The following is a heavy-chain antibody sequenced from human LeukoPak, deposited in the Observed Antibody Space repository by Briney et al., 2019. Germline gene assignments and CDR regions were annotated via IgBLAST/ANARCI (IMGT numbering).Heavy chain of an antibody. V-gene: IGHV3-21*01. CDR2: FGTRSTSV. CDR1: GFTFSGYS. J-gene: IGHJ4*02. CDR3: AREVSEGFDF. D-gene: IGHD3-22*01. Sequence: GGSLRLSCTASGFTFSGYSMNWIRQAPGKGLEWVSSFGTRSTSVYHAGSVKGRFAISRDNAKNSLYLQMNSLRAEDTALYYCAREVSEGFDFWGRGTLVTVSS.